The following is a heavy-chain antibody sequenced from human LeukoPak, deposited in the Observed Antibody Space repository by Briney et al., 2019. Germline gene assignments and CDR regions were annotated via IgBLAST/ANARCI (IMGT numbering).Heavy chain of an antibody. D-gene: IGHD5-18*01. CDR3: ARGQLWPRDYYYYMDV. V-gene: IGHV1-2*02. CDR2: INPNSGGT. Sequence: GASVKVSCKASGYTFTGYYMHWVRQAPGQGLEWMGWINPNSGGTNYAQKFQGRVTMTRDTSISTAYMELSSLRSEDTAVYYCARGQLWPRDYYYYMDVWGKGTTVTVSS. CDR1: GYTFTGYY. J-gene: IGHJ6*03.